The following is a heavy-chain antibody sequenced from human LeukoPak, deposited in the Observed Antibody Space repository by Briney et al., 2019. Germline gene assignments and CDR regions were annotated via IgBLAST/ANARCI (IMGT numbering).Heavy chain of an antibody. CDR2: IRYDGSNK. D-gene: IGHD3-22*01. J-gene: IGHJ4*02. Sequence: PGGSLRLSXAASGFTFSSYGMHWVRQAPGKGLEWVAFIRYDGSNKYYADSVKGRFTISRDNSKNTLYLQMNSLRAEDTAVYYCAKSFLLYYYDSSGYSYFDYWGQGTLVTVSS. CDR1: GFTFSSYG. CDR3: AKSFLLYYYDSSGYSYFDY. V-gene: IGHV3-30*02.